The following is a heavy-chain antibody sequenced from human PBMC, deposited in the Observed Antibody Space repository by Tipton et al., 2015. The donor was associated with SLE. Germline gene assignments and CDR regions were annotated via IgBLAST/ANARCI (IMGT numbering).Heavy chain of an antibody. CDR1: GGSISSGNYY. CDR3: TRWVVKYYGNVGPDWFDP. CDR2: VYIRGST. Sequence: TLYLTCSVSGGSISSGNYYWTFIRQSATRGLEWIGHVYIRGSTNYGPDYNPSLKSRVTISVDMSKDHFSLRLTSANVAHTAVYYCTRWVVKYYGNVGPDWFDPWGQGAQVFVSS. J-gene: IGHJ5*02. V-gene: IGHV4-61*09. D-gene: IGHD3-16*01.